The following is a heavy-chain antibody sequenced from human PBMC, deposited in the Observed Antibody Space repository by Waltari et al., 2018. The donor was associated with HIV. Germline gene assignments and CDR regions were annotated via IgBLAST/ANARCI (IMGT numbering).Heavy chain of an antibody. CDR1: GGSISSSSYY. V-gene: IGHV4-39*01. CDR2: IYYSGST. Sequence: QLQLQESGPGLVKPSETLSLTCTVSGGSISSSSYYWGWIRQPPGKGREWIGSIYYSGSTYYDPSRKSRVTVSVDTSKSQFSLKLSSVTAADTAVYYCARAVQGYCSGGSCENYFDYWGQGTLVTVSS. D-gene: IGHD2-15*01. CDR3: ARAVQGYCSGGSCENYFDY. J-gene: IGHJ4*02.